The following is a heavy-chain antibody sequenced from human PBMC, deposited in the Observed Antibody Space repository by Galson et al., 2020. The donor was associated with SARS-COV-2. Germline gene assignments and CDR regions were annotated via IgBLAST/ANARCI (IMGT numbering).Heavy chain of an antibody. D-gene: IGHD4-17*01. V-gene: IGHV4-34*01. CDR1: GGSFSGYY. CDR2: INHSGST. J-gene: IGHJ6*02. Sequence: SETLSLTCAVYGGSFSGYYWSWIRQPPGKGLEWIGEINHSGSTNYNPSLKSRVTISLDTSKSQFSLKLSSVTAADTAVYHCARGAWAYGDYYYYGMEVWGQGTTVTVSS. CDR3: ARGAWAYGDYYYYGMEV.